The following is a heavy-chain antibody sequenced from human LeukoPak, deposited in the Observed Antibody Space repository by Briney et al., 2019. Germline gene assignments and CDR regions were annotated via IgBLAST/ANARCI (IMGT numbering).Heavy chain of an antibody. V-gene: IGHV4-61*01. CDR3: ARVEYGFGFLSWFDP. Sequence: SETLSLTCTVSGGSVSSGSYYWSWIRQPPGKGLEWIGYIDYSGSDTYNPSLESRVCLSVDTSKNQFSLRVTSVTAADTAVYYCARVEYGFGFLSWFDPWGQGTLVTVSS. CDR2: IDYSGSD. D-gene: IGHD5-18*01. CDR1: GGSVSSGSYY. J-gene: IGHJ5*02.